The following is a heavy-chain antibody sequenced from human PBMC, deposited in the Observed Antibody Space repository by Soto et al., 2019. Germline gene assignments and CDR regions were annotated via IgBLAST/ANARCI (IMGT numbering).Heavy chain of an antibody. CDR1: GFTFSSYG. Sequence: PGGSLRLSCAASGFTFSSYGMHWVRQAPGKGLEWVAVISYDGSNKYYADSVKGRFTISRDNSKNTLYLQMNSLRAEDTAVYYCAREGVVGATKVYYYYGMDVWGQGTTVTVSS. D-gene: IGHD1-26*01. CDR2: ISYDGSNK. V-gene: IGHV3-30*03. CDR3: AREGVVGATKVYYYYGMDV. J-gene: IGHJ6*02.